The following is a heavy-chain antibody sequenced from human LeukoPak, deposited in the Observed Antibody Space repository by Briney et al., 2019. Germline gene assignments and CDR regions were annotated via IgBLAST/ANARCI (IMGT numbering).Heavy chain of an antibody. J-gene: IGHJ5*02. CDR3: ARSAVPAAIVNWFDP. D-gene: IGHD2-2*01. CDR2: IYTSGST. CDR1: GGSISSGSYY. V-gene: IGHV4-61*02. Sequence: SQTLSLTCTVSGGSISSGSYYWSWIRQPAGKGLEWIGRIYTSGSTNYNPSLKSRVTMSVDTSKNQFSLKLSSVTAADTAVYYCARSAVPAAIVNWFDPWGQGTLVTVSS.